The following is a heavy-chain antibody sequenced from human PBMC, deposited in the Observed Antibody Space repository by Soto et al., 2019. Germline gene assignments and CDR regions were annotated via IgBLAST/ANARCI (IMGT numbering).Heavy chain of an antibody. D-gene: IGHD6-13*01. CDR1: GFTFSSYG. V-gene: IGHV3-33*01. CDR2: IWYDGSNI. J-gene: IGHJ4*02. CDR3: ARDLVGSRSSKSGY. Sequence: QVQLVESGGGVVQPGGSLRLSCAASGFTFSSYGMHWVRQAPGKGLEWVAGIWYDGSNIYYADSGKGRFTISRDNAKNTLYLQMNSLRAEDTAVYDCARDLVGSRSSKSGYWGQGTLVTVSS.